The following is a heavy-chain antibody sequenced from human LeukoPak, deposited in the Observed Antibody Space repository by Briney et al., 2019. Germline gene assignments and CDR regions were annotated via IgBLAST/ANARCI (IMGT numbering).Heavy chain of an antibody. CDR3: AKSVTSVTTASLDY. Sequence: GGSLRLSCAASGFTFSNYDMHWVRQAPGKGLEWVAVISYEGNSKYYADSVKGRFTISRDNSKNTLYVQMNSLRADDTAVYYCAKSVTSVTTASLDYWGQGTLVTVSS. J-gene: IGHJ4*02. D-gene: IGHD4-17*01. V-gene: IGHV3-30*18. CDR1: GFTFSNYD. CDR2: ISYEGNSK.